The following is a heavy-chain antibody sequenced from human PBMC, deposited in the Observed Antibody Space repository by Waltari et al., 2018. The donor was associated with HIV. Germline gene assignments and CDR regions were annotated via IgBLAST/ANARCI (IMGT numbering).Heavy chain of an antibody. D-gene: IGHD3-16*01. CDR2: ISSSGSTI. J-gene: IGHJ4*02. CDR3: VRDPKTSWGELDY. Sequence: CAASGFVFSSYSMNWVRQAPGEGLEWISFISSSGSTIYYADSVKGRFTVSRDNAENSLYLQMNSLRDEDTAVYYCVRDPKTSWGELDYWGQGTLVAVSS. CDR1: GFVFSSYS. V-gene: IGHV3-48*02.